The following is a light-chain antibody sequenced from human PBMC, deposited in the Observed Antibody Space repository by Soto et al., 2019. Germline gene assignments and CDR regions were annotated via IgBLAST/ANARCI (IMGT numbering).Light chain of an antibody. J-gene: IGKJ2*01. V-gene: IGKV3-20*01. Sequence: EIVLTQSPGTLSLSPGERATLSCRASQSVSSSYLAWYQQKPGQAPRLLIYGASSRATGIPDRFSRSGSGTDFTLTISRLEPEDFAVYYCQQYGSSPETFGQGTKLEIK. CDR2: GAS. CDR3: QQYGSSPET. CDR1: QSVSSSY.